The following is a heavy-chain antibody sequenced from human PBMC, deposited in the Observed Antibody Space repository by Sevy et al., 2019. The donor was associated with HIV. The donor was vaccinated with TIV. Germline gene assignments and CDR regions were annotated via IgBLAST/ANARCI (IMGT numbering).Heavy chain of an antibody. CDR3: ARGYCSSTSNFCDPQYGMDV. Sequence: SETLSLTCTVSSASFSAYYWSWIRQTPGKGLEWIGEINHSGSTNYNPSLKSRVTISVDTSKNQFSLKLSSVTAADTAVYYCARGYCSSTSNFCDPQYGMDVWGQGTTVTVSS. D-gene: IGHD2-2*01. CDR2: INHSGST. J-gene: IGHJ6*02. CDR1: SASFSAYY. V-gene: IGHV4-34*01.